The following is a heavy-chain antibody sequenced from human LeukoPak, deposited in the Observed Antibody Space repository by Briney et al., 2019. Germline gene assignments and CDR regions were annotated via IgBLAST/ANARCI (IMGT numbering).Heavy chain of an antibody. V-gene: IGHV1-18*01. J-gene: IGHJ4*02. D-gene: IGHD2-2*01. CDR2: ISGNNDNP. CDR1: GYTFSNFG. Sequence: GASVRVSCKASGYTFSNFGINWVRQAPGQGLEWMGWISGNNDNPNYGQKFQGRFTVTTDSSTNTAYMELRNLRLDDTAVYYCARAGTSTDDYWGQGTLVTVSS. CDR3: ARAGTSTDDY.